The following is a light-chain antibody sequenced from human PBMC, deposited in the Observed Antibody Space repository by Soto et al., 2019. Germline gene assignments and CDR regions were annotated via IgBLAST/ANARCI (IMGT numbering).Light chain of an antibody. Sequence: QSALTQPASVSGSPGQSITISCTGTSSDVGSDNLVSWYQQHPGKAPKLMIYEVSKRPSGVSNRFSGSKSGNTASLTISGLQAEDEADYYCCSYAGSSTFHYVFGTGTKLTVL. J-gene: IGLJ1*01. CDR2: EVS. CDR1: SSDVGSDNL. V-gene: IGLV2-23*02. CDR3: CSYAGSSTFHYV.